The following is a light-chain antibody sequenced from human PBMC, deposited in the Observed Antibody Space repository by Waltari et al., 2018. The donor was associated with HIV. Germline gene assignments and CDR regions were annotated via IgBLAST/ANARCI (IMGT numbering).Light chain of an antibody. J-gene: IGLJ2*01. CDR1: SSDISTYSF. CDR2: DVD. Sequence: QSALTQPASVSGSPGQSITISCTGTSSDISTYSFFSWYQKHPDKAPKLLICDVDNRPSGVSRRFSGSKSGDTASLTISSIQADDEADYYCSSYTTTNTGVVGGGTKFTVL. V-gene: IGLV2-14*03. CDR3: SSYTTTNTGV.